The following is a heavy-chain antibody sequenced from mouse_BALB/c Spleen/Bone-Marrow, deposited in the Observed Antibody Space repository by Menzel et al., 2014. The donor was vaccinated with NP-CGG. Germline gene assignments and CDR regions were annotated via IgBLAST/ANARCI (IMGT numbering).Heavy chain of an antibody. D-gene: IGHD4-1*01. CDR1: GFTFSSYG. V-gene: IGHV5-6-3*01. CDR2: INSNGGST. J-gene: IGHJ2*01. Sequence: EVQGVESGGGLVQPGGSLKLSCAASGFTFSSYGMSWVRQTPDKRLELVATINSNGGSTYYPDSVKGRFTISRDNAKNTLYLQMSSLKSEDTAMYYCARGLGFFDYWGQGTTLTVSS. CDR3: ARGLGFFDY.